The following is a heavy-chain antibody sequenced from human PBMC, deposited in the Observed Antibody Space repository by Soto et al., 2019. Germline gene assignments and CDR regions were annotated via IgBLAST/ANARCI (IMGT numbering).Heavy chain of an antibody. CDR2: ISSSSGTI. CDR1: GFTFSGYN. V-gene: IGHV3-48*01. CDR3: AKPRGYYDSSGYATPDY. D-gene: IGHD3-22*01. J-gene: IGHJ4*02. Sequence: EVQLVESGGGLVQPGGSLRLSCAASGFTFSGYNMNWVRQAPGKGLEWVSYISSSSGTIYYADSVKGRFTISRDNAKNSLDLQRNGLRAEDTAGYYCAKPRGYYDSSGYATPDYWGQGTLVTVSS.